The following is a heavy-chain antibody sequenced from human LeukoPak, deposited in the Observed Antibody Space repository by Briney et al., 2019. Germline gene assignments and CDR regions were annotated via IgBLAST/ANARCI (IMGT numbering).Heavy chain of an antibody. CDR1: GFTLSTFA. CDR3: ARGFLKAFDI. Sequence: GGSLRLSCAASGFTLSTFAMIWVRQPPGEGLGWVSSIFPSGGEIHYADSVRGRFTISRDNSKSTLSLQMNSLRAEDTAVYYCARGFLKAFDIWGQGTMVTVSS. V-gene: IGHV3-23*01. J-gene: IGHJ3*02. CDR2: IFPSGGEI. D-gene: IGHD2/OR15-2a*01.